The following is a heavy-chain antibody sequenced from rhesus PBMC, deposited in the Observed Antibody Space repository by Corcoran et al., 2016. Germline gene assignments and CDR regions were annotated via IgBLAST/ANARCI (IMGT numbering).Heavy chain of an antibody. D-gene: IGHD5-42*01. V-gene: IGHV4-76*01. CDR2: IYGSSGST. J-gene: IGHJ2*01. CDR3: ARVGSSWSEWDTVGTEWYFDL. CDR1: GGSSSSGYD. Sequence: QVQLQESGPGVVKPSETLSLTCAVSGGSSSSGYDWSWTRPLPGRGRGGIGVIYGSSGSTNYNPSLKNRVTISKDASKNQFSLKLSSVTAADTAVYYCARVGSSWSEWDTVGTEWYFDLWGPGTPITISS.